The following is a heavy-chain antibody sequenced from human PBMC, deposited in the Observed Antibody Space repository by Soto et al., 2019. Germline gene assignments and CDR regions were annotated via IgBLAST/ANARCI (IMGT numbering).Heavy chain of an antibody. CDR1: QFPFDVYS. CDR3: ARDRGSSGMFELDV. V-gene: IGHV3-48*02. Sequence: GGSLRLSCVASQFPFDVYSMHWVRQAPGKGLEWVSYIRHTTSATFYADAVKGRFTISRDNRKNSLFLQMNSLRDDDTDVYFCARDRGSSGMFELDVWGPGTLVTVSS. CDR2: IRHTTSAT. J-gene: IGHJ3*01. D-gene: IGHD6-19*01.